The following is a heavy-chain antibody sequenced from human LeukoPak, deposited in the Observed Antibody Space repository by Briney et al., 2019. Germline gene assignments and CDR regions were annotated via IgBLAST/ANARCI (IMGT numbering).Heavy chain of an antibody. D-gene: IGHD2-15*01. V-gene: IGHV3-23*01. CDR1: GFAFSNYV. J-gene: IGHJ4*02. CDR2: ITGGGADT. Sequence: GGSLRLSCAASGFAFSNYVMAWVRQAPGKEPEWVSVITGGGADTYQIDSVKGRFTISRDNSKNTLYLQMNSLRAEDTAVYFCAKGTLGHCNGASCYPLDYWGQGTLVTVSS. CDR3: AKGTLGHCNGASCYPLDY.